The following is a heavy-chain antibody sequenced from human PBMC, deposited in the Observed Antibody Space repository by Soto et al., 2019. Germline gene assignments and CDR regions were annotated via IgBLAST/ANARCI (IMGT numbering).Heavy chain of an antibody. D-gene: IGHD5-18*01. CDR1: GFTFSSYW. CDR2: IKQDGSEK. CDR3: ARDRGRPRGYSYGDY. Sequence: EVQLVESGGGLVQPGGSLRLSCAASGFTFSSYWMSWVRQAPGKGLEWVANIKQDGSEKYYVDSVKGRFTISRDNAKNSLYLQMNSLRAEDTAVYYSARDRGRPRGYSYGDYWGQGTLVTFSS. V-gene: IGHV3-7*01. J-gene: IGHJ4*02.